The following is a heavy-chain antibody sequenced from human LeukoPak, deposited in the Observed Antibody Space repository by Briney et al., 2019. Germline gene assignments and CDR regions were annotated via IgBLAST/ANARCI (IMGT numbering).Heavy chain of an antibody. V-gene: IGHV3-21*01. J-gene: IGHJ6*03. CDR3: AREEVRGCSSTSCYYYYYIDV. Sequence: GGSLRLSCAASGFTFSSYSMNWVRQAPGKGLEWVSSISSSSSYIYYADSVKGRFTISRDNAKNSLYLQMNSLRAEDTAVYYCAREEVRGCSSTSCYYYYYIDVWGKGTTVTVSS. CDR2: ISSSSSYI. CDR1: GFTFSSYS. D-gene: IGHD2-2*01.